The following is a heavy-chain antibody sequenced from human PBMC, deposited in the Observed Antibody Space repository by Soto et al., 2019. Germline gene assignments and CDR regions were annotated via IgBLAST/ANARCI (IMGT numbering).Heavy chain of an antibody. CDR1: GDSVSSNSAA. J-gene: IGHJ6*02. V-gene: IGHV6-1*01. CDR3: ARLRIAARPEGYYGMDV. D-gene: IGHD6-6*01. Sequence: SQTLSLTCAISGDSVSSNSAAWNWIRQSPSRGLEWLGRTYYRSKWYNDYAVSVKSRITINPDTSKNQFSLQLNSVTPEDTAVYYCARLRIAARPEGYYGMDVWGQGTTVTVSS. CDR2: TYYRSKWYN.